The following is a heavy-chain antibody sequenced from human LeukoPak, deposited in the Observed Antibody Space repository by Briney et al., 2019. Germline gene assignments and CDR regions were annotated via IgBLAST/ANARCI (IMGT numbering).Heavy chain of an antibody. CDR2: ISAYNGNT. CDR3: AREGSEWELLPNFDY. J-gene: IGHJ4*02. CDR1: GYTFTSYG. Sequence: ASVKVSCKASGYTFTSYGISWVRQAPGQGLEWMGWISAYNGNTNHAQKLQGRVTMTTDTSTSTAYMELRSLRSDDTAVYYCAREGSEWELLPNFDYWGQGTLVTVSS. V-gene: IGHV1-18*01. D-gene: IGHD1-26*01.